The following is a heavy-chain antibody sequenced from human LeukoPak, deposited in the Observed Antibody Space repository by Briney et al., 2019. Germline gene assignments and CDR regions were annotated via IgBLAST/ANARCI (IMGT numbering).Heavy chain of an antibody. CDR1: GFTFGTYW. V-gene: IGHV3-74*01. CDR3: ARDRAAAARQPVDY. CDR2: INSDGGTT. D-gene: IGHD6-13*01. J-gene: IGHJ4*02. Sequence: GGSLRLSCGASGFTFGTYWMHWVRQAPGKGLVWVSGINSDGGTTTYADSVKGRFTISRDNAKNSLYLQMNSLRAEDTAVYYCARDRAAAARQPVDYWGQGTLVTVSS.